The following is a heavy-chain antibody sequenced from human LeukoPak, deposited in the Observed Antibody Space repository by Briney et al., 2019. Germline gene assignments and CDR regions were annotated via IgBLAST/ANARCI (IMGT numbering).Heavy chain of an antibody. J-gene: IGHJ4*02. Sequence: GASVKVSCKASGYTFTGYYIHWVRQAPGQGLEWMGWMNPNSGNTGYAQKFQGRVTMTRNTSISTAYMELSSLRSEDTAVYYCARAVYGDYIDYWGQGTLVTVSS. CDR3: ARAVYGDYIDY. D-gene: IGHD4-17*01. V-gene: IGHV1-8*02. CDR1: GYTFTGYY. CDR2: MNPNSGNT.